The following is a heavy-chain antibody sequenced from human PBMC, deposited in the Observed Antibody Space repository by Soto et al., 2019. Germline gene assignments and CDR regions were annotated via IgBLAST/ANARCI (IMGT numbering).Heavy chain of an antibody. CDR1: GFSFTHYR. J-gene: IGHJ4*02. CDR3: AKAGDWNYVFDF. Sequence: EVRLVESGGGQVHPGGSLRLSCAASGFSFTHYRIHWVRQVPGKGLEWVCRVNADGSSTNYAGFAKGRFTISRDNSKNMAYLEMNNLRADDTALYYCAKAGDWNYVFDFRGQGTSVLVSS. V-gene: IGHV3-74*01. CDR2: VNADGSST. D-gene: IGHD1-7*01.